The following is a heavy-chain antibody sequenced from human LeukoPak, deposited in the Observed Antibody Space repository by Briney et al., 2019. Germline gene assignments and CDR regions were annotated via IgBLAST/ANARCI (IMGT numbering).Heavy chain of an antibody. CDR2: IWYDGSNK. J-gene: IGHJ4*02. CDR3: ARDGSSGWYWVDY. Sequence: GGSLRLSCAAAGFTFSSYGMHWVRQAPGKGLEWVAVIWYDGSNKYYADSVKGRFTISRDNSKNTLYLQMNSLRAEDTAVYYCARDGSSGWYWVDYWGQGTLVTVSS. V-gene: IGHV3-33*01. CDR1: GFTFSSYG. D-gene: IGHD6-19*01.